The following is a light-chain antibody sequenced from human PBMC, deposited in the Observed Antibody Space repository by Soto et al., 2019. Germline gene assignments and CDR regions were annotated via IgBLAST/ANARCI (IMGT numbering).Light chain of an antibody. Sequence: IVMTQSPATLSVSPGERVALSCRASQSITTNLAWYQQKPGQAPRRLIYGASTRATGIPTRFSGSGSGTEFTLTISSLLSEDFAVYYCQQYNSWPTFGHGTKVDIK. V-gene: IGKV3-15*01. CDR1: QSITTN. CDR2: GAS. J-gene: IGKJ1*01. CDR3: QQYNSWPT.